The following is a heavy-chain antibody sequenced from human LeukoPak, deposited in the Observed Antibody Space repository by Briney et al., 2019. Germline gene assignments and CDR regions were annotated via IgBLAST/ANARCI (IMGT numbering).Heavy chain of an antibody. J-gene: IGHJ5*02. Sequence: GGSLRLSCAASGLTFSAFWMTWVRQAPGEGLEWVATIKQDVGETFYVDSVKGRFTISRDNANNSVYLQMNSLRAEDTAVYYCARAVGASRFDPWGLGTQVTVSS. CDR2: IKQDVGET. V-gene: IGHV3-7*01. CDR1: GLTFSAFW. CDR3: ARAVGASRFDP. D-gene: IGHD1-26*01.